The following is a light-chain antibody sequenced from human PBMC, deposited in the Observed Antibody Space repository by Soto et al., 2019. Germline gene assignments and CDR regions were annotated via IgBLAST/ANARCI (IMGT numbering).Light chain of an antibody. CDR2: GAS. Sequence: EIVITHSPCTLSVFPGERAILSCRASQSVNRSLAWYQQQPGQTPRLLINGASIRATGIPGRFSGSGSATEFTLTISSLQSEDFAVYYCQQYNSWPPWTFGQGTKVDIK. J-gene: IGKJ1*01. V-gene: IGKV3-15*01. CDR1: QSVNRS. CDR3: QQYNSWPPWT.